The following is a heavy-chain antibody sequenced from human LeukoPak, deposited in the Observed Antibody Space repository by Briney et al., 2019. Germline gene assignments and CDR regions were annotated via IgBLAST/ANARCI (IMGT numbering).Heavy chain of an antibody. V-gene: IGHV7-4-1*02. J-gene: IGHJ6*03. CDR2: INTNSGNP. CDR3: ARDHSNDFWSGSGPLYYMDV. CDR1: GYTFSSYD. D-gene: IGHD3-3*01. Sequence: ASVKVSCKASGYTFSSYDISWVRQAPGQGLEWMGWINTNSGNPTYAQGFTGRFVFSLDTSVSTAYLQISSLKAEDTAVYYCARDHSNDFWSGSGPLYYMDVWGKGTTVTVSS.